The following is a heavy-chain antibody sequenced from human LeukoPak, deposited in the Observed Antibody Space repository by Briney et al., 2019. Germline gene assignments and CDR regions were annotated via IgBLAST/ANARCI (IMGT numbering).Heavy chain of an antibody. V-gene: IGHV3-23*01. J-gene: IGHJ4*02. CDR2: ISGSGGST. Sequence: TGGSLRLSCAASGFTFSSYAMSWVRQAPGKGLEWVSAISGSGGSTYYADSVKGRFTISRDNSKNTLYLQMNSLRAEDTAVYYCAKDTTYYYDSSGYSFDYWGQGTLVTVSS. CDR3: AKDTTYYYDSSGYSFDY. D-gene: IGHD3-22*01. CDR1: GFTFSSYA.